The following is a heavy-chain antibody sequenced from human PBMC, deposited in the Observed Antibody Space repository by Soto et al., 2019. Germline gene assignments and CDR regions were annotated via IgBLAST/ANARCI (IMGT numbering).Heavy chain of an antibody. D-gene: IGHD2-2*01. J-gene: IGHJ5*02. CDR3: ARGIVVVPAAINWFDP. V-gene: IGHV4-34*01. Sequence: SETLSLTCAVYGGSFSGYYWSWIRQPPGKGLEWIGEINHSGSTNYNPSLKSRVTISVDTSKNQFSLKLSSVTAADTAVYYCARGIVVVPAAINWFDPWGQGTLVTVSS. CDR2: INHSGST. CDR1: GGSFSGYY.